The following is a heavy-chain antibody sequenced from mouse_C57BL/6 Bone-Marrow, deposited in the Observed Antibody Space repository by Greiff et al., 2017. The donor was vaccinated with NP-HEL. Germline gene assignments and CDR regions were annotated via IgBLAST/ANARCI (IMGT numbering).Heavy chain of an antibody. V-gene: IGHV1-81*01. Sequence: QVQLQQSGAELARPGASVKLSCKASGYTFTSYGISWVKQRTGQGLEWIGEIYPRSGNTYYNEKFKGKATLTADKSSSTAYMELRSLTSEDSAVDFCARGGEAKFGFYAMDYWGQGTSVTVSS. CDR2: IYPRSGNT. CDR1: GYTFTSYG. J-gene: IGHJ4*01. CDR3: ARGGEAKFGFYAMDY.